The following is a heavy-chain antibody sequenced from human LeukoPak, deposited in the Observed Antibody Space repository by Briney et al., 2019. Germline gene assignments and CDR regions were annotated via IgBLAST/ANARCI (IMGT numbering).Heavy chain of an antibody. CDR3: VRGYSEYWSD. CDR2: ISHSGGI. J-gene: IGHJ4*02. D-gene: IGHD3-3*01. Sequence: PSETLSLTCAAYGGSSSDFYWNWIRQPPGKGLEWIGQISHSGGINYNPSLQSRVTLSVDTSNNHFSLRLTPVTAADTAVYYCVRGYSEYWSDWGQGSLVTVSS. V-gene: IGHV4-34*01. CDR1: GGSSSDFY.